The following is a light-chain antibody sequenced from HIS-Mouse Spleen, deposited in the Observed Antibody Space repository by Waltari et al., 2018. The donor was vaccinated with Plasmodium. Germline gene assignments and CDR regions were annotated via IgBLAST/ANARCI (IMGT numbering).Light chain of an antibody. Sequence: QSALTQPRSVSGSPGQSVTISCTGTSSDVGGYNYVSWYQQHPGKAPTRMIYDVSKRPSGVPVRFSGAKSGNTASLTISGLQAEDEADYYCCSYAGSYTYVFGTGTKVTVL. J-gene: IGLJ1*01. V-gene: IGLV2-11*01. CDR2: DVS. CDR1: SSDVGGYNY. CDR3: CSYAGSYTYV.